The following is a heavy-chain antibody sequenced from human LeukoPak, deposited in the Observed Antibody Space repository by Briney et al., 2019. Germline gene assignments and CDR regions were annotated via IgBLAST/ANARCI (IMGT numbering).Heavy chain of an antibody. CDR1: GFTFDEYG. J-gene: IGHJ4*02. CDR3: AKDQWQAGGFDY. D-gene: IGHD6-19*01. Sequence: RGSLRLSCAASGFTFDEYGMYWVRQAPGKGLEWVSLISGDGGSTFYADSVKGRFTISRDNSKNSLYLQMNRLRTEDTALYYCAKDQWQAGGFDYWGQGTLVTVSS. V-gene: IGHV3-43*02. CDR2: ISGDGGST.